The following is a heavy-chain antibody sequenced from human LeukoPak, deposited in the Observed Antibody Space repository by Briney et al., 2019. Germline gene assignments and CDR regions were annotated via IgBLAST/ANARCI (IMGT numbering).Heavy chain of an antibody. CDR3: ARDLSWDIVVVPAAQEGY. D-gene: IGHD2-2*01. CDR2: ISYDGSNK. Sequence: GGSLRLSCAASGFTFSSYAMHWVRQAPGKGLEWVAVISYDGSNKYYADSVKGRFTISRDNSKNTLYLQMNSLRAEDTAVYYCARDLSWDIVVVPAAQEGYWGQGTLVTVSS. J-gene: IGHJ4*02. V-gene: IGHV3-30-3*01. CDR1: GFTFSSYA.